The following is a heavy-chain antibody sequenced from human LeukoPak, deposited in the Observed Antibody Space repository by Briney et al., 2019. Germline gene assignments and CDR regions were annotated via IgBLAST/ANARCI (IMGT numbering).Heavy chain of an antibody. J-gene: IGHJ4*02. V-gene: IGHV3-20*04. CDR1: GFTFDDYG. CDR3: ARRAGAYSHPYDY. CDR2: INWNGGST. Sequence: GGSLSLSCAASGFTFDDYGMSWVRQAPGKGLEWFSGINWNGGSTGYADSVKGRFTISRDNSKNTLYLQMNSLRAEDTAVYYCARRAGAYSHPYDYWGQGTLVTVSS. D-gene: IGHD4/OR15-4a*01.